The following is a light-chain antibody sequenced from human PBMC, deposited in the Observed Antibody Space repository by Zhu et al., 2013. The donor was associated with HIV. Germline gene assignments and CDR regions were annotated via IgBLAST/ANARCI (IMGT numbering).Light chain of an antibody. CDR1: QSISTW. V-gene: IGKV1-5*03. Sequence: DIQMTQSPSTLSASVGDRVIITCRASQSISTWLAWYQQKPGRAPKLLVYGASTLQSGVPSRFSGSGSGTEFTLTISSLQPDDFATYYCQHYNNYSLEMFGRGTKVEIK. CDR2: GAS. J-gene: IGKJ1*01. CDR3: QHYNNYSLEM.